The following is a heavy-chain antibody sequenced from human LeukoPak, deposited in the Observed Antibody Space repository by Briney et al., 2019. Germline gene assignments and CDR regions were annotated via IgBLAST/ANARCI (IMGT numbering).Heavy chain of an antibody. CDR1: GGSISSSKW. Sequence: SGTLSLTCAVSGGSISSSKWWSWVRQPPGKGLEWIGEIYHSGSTNYNPSLKSRVTISVDKSKNQFSLKLSSVTAEDTAVYYCARESSRVTAFDYWGQGTLVTVSS. CDR3: ARESSRVTAFDY. D-gene: IGHD4-11*01. V-gene: IGHV4-4*02. CDR2: IYHSGST. J-gene: IGHJ4*02.